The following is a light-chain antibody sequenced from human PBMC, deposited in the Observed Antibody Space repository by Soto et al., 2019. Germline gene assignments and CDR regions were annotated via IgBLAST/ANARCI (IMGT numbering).Light chain of an antibody. CDR2: DAS. J-gene: IGKJ4*01. CDR1: QAIGSW. CDR3: QQYNSYPLT. Sequence: DIQMTQSPSSLSASVGDRVTITCRASQAIGSWLAWYQQKPGKAPTSLIYDASNLQTEVPSRFSGSGSGTDCTLTISGLQPEDSATYYCQQYNSYPLTVGGGTMVEIK. V-gene: IGKV1D-16*01.